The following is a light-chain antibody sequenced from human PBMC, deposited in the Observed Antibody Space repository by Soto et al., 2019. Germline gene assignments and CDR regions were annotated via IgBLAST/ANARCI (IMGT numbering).Light chain of an antibody. Sequence: QSALTQPPSASGSPGQSVTISCTGTSSDVGGYNNVSWYQQHPGKAPKLMISEVSKRPSGVPDRFSGSKSGNTASLTVSGLQAADEAYYYCSSFAGNNNLVFGGGTKLTVL. CDR3: SSFAGNNNLV. CDR1: SSDVGGYNN. CDR2: EVS. V-gene: IGLV2-8*01. J-gene: IGLJ2*01.